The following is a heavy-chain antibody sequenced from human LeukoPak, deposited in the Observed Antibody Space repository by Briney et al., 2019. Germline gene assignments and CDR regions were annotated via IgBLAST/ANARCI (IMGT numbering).Heavy chain of an antibody. Sequence: ASVKVSCKASGYTFTGYYMHWVRQAPGQGLEWMGRINPNSGGTNYAQKFQGRVTMTRNTSISTAYMELSSLRSEDTAVYYCARESPRVGFDHWGQGTLVTVSS. CDR2: INPNSGGT. CDR3: ARESPRVGFDH. J-gene: IGHJ4*02. CDR1: GYTFTGYY. V-gene: IGHV1-2*06.